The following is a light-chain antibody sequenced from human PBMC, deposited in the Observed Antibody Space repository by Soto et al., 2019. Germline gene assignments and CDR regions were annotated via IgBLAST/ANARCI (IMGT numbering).Light chain of an antibody. CDR3: QVWDISSGHVV. CDR2: XXX. J-gene: IGLJ3*02. CDR1: NIGSKS. Sequence: SYELTQPPSVSVAPGKTASVACGGSNIGSKSVHWYQKKSGQAPVLVMYXXXXXXXXXXXXXXXXNSGNTATLTISRVEAXXXXXXXCQVWDISSGHVVFGGGTQLTVL. V-gene: IGLV3-21*01.